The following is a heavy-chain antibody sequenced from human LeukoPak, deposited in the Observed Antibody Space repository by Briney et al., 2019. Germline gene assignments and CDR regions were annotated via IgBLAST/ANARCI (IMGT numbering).Heavy chain of an antibody. CDR2: IYYSGST. D-gene: IGHD6-25*01. CDR3: ARLSADHRNYYYGMDV. J-gene: IGHJ6*02. Sequence: PSETLSLTCTVSGGSISSSSYYWGWIRQPPGKGLEWIGSIYYSGSTYYNPSLKSRVTISVDTSKNQFSLKLSSVTAADTAVYYCARLSADHRNYYYGMDVWGQGTTVTVSS. V-gene: IGHV4-39*01. CDR1: GGSISSSSYY.